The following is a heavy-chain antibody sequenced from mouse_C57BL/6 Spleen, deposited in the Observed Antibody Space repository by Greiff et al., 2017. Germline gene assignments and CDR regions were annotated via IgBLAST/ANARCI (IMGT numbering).Heavy chain of an antibody. CDR2: INPNNGGT. V-gene: IGHV1-26*01. D-gene: IGHD1-1*01. CDR1: GYTFTDYY. J-gene: IGHJ2*01. CDR3: ARGGGSSLDY. Sequence: EVQLQQSGPELVKPGASVKISCKASGYTFTDYYMNWVKQSHGNSLEWIGDINPNNGGTSYNQKFKGKATLTVDKSSSTAYMELRSLTSEDSAVYYCARGGGSSLDYWGQGTTLTVSS.